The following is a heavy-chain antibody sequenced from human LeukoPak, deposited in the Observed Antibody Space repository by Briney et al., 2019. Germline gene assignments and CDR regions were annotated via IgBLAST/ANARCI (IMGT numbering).Heavy chain of an antibody. D-gene: IGHD6-13*01. V-gene: IGHV4-34*01. CDR1: GGSFSGYY. J-gene: IGHJ4*02. CDR3: ARDYSSSWYESGGFDY. Sequence: SETLSLTCAVYGGSFSGYYWSWIRQPPGKGLEWIGEINHSGSTNYNPSLKSRVTISVDTSKNQFSLKLSSVTAADTAVYYCARDYSSSWYESGGFDYWGQGTLVTVSS. CDR2: INHSGST.